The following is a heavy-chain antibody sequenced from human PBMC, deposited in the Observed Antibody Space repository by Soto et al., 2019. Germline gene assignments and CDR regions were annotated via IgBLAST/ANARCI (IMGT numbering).Heavy chain of an antibody. CDR2: ISPSSSFL. J-gene: IGHJ4*02. D-gene: IGHD3-10*01. CDR3: ARVGTDYGSGSPYYSDY. CDR1: GFSFRSYY. Sequence: DVQLVESGGGLVKPGGSLRLSCAASGFSFRSYYLNWVRQAPGRGLEWVSSISPSSSFLSYADSVKGRFTISRDNAKSSVHLQMNSLRAEDTAVYFCARVGTDYGSGSPYYSDYWGQGTLVTVSS. V-gene: IGHV3-21*06.